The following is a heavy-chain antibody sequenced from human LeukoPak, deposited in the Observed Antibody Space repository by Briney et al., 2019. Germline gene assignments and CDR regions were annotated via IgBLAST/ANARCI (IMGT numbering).Heavy chain of an antibody. J-gene: IGHJ4*02. V-gene: IGHV3-33*06. CDR2: IWYDGSNK. CDR3: AKGSGYYDSSGYSDY. D-gene: IGHD3-22*01. Sequence: GGSLRLSCAASGFTFSSYGIHWVRQAPGKGLEWVAVIWYDGSNKYYADSVKGRFTISRDNSKNTLYLQINSLRAEDTAVYYCAKGSGYYDSSGYSDYWGQGTLVTVSS. CDR1: GFTFSSYG.